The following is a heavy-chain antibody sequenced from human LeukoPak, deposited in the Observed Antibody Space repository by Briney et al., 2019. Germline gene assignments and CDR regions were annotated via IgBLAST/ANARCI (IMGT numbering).Heavy chain of an antibody. D-gene: IGHD6-6*01. CDR2: INPNSGGT. V-gene: IGHV1-2*02. Sequence: GASVKVSCKASGYTFTSYGISWVRQAPGQGLEWMGWINPNSGGTNYAQKFQGRVTMTRDTSISTAYMELSRLRSDDTAVYYCASTEKIIAARLFAFDIWGQGTMVTVSS. CDR3: ASTEKIIAARLFAFDI. J-gene: IGHJ3*02. CDR1: GYTFTSYG.